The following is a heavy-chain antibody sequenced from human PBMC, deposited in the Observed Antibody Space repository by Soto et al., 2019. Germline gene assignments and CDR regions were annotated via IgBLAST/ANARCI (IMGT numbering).Heavy chain of an antibody. D-gene: IGHD1-20*01. V-gene: IGHV3-74*01. Sequence: EVQLVESGGGLVQPGGSLRLSCAASGFTFSSYWMHWVRQAPGKGLVWVSRINTDESSTTYADSVKGRFTISRDNAKNTLYLQMNSLRAEDTAVYYWARRGPVTGLAYWGQGTLVTVSS. CDR2: INTDESST. CDR1: GFTFSSYW. CDR3: ARRGPVTGLAY. J-gene: IGHJ4*02.